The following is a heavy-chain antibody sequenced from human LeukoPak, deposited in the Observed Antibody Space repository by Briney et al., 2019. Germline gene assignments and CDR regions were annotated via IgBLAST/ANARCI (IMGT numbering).Heavy chain of an antibody. D-gene: IGHD4-23*01. J-gene: IGHJ5*02. V-gene: IGHV4-59*01. CDR1: GGSISSYY. CDR2: IYYSGST. Sequence: SETLSLTCSVSGGSISSYYWSWIRQPPGKGLEWIGYIYYSGSTNYNPSLKSRVTISVDTSKNQFSLKLSSVTAADTAVYYCARDSPLYGGKGGAWFDPWGQGTLVTVSS. CDR3: ARDSPLYGGKGGAWFDP.